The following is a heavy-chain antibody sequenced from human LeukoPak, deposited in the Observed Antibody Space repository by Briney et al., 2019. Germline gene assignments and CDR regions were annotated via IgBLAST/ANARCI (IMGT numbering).Heavy chain of an antibody. CDR1: GNTFTSYG. CDR3: GRDISSMGYDFWSGYWDV. Sequence: GASVKVSCKASGNTFTSYGISWVRQAPGQGLEWMGWISAYNGNTNYAQKLQGRVTMTTDTSTSTAYMELRSLRSDDTAVYYCGRDISSMGYDFWSGYWDVWGKGTTVTVSS. D-gene: IGHD3-3*01. V-gene: IGHV1-18*01. J-gene: IGHJ6*04. CDR2: ISAYNGNT.